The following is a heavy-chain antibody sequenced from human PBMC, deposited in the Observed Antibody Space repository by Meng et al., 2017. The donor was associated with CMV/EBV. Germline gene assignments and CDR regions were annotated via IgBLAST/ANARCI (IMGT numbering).Heavy chain of an antibody. D-gene: IGHD5-18*01. V-gene: IGHV3-11*06. J-gene: IGHJ4*02. Sequence: AASGFTFSDYYMSWNRQAPGKGLEWVSYISSNSGYTDSADSVKGRFTISRDNAKNSLSLQMNSLRAEDTAVYYCARDLKGYSYGHDYWGQGTLVTVSS. CDR1: GFTFSDYY. CDR3: ARDLKGYSYGHDY. CDR2: ISSNSGYT.